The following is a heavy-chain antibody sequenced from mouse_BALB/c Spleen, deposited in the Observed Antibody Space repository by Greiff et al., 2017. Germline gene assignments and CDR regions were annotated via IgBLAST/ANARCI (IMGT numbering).Heavy chain of an antibody. CDR1: GFTFSSFG. Sequence: EVQRVESGGGLVQPGGSRKLSCAASGFTFSSFGMHWVRQAPEKGLEWVAYISSGSSTIYYADTVKGRFTISRDNPKNTLFLQMTSLRSEDTAMYYCARYDYWGQGTLVTVSA. CDR2: ISSGSSTI. V-gene: IGHV5-17*02. J-gene: IGHJ3*01. D-gene: IGHD2-3*01. CDR3: ARYDY.